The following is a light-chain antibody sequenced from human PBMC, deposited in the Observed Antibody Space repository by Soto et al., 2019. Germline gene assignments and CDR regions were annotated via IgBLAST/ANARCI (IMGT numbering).Light chain of an antibody. CDR1: QGISSY. CDR3: QQLNSYRLT. Sequence: IQLTQSPSSLSASVGDRVTITCRASQGISSYLAWYQQKPGKAPKLLIYAASTLQSGVPSRFSGSGSGTDFTLTISSLQPEDFATYYCQQLNSYRLTFGQGTKVEIK. J-gene: IGKJ1*01. V-gene: IGKV1-9*01. CDR2: AAS.